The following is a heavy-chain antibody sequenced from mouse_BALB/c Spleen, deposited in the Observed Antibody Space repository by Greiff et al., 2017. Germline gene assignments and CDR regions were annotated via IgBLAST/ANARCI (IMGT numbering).Heavy chain of an antibody. J-gene: IGHJ4*01. V-gene: IGHV5-12-2*01. Sequence: EVKLMESGGGLLQPGGSLNLSCAASGLTFSSYTLSGVRQTPEKRLAWLAYISNGGGSTYYPDTVKGRFTISRDNAKNTLYLQMSSLKSEDTAMYYCARRYYYGSRDAMDYWGQGTSVTVSS. CDR3: ARRYYYGSRDAMDY. D-gene: IGHD1-1*01. CDR1: GLTFSSYT. CDR2: ISNGGGST.